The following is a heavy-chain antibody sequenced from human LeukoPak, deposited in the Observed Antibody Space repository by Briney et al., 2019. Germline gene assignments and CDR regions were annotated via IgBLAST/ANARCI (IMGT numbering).Heavy chain of an antibody. CDR2: ISSSGGST. CDR3: AKGRNSVDYYYMDV. CDR1: GFTFNSYA. Sequence: PGGSLRLSCAASGFTFNSYAMTWVRQAPGKWLEWVSAISSSGGSTYYADPVKGRFTISRDNSKNTLYLQMNSLRAEDTAIYYCAKGRNSVDYYYMDVWGKGTTVTVSS. V-gene: IGHV3-23*01. J-gene: IGHJ6*03. D-gene: IGHD1-14*01.